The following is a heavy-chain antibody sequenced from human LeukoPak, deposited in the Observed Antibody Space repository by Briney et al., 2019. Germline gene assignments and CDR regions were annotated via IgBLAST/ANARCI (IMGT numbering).Heavy chain of an antibody. CDR1: GFTFSSYW. CDR2: IKQDGSEK. D-gene: IGHD3-22*01. CDR3: AREMGGVWYDSSGYYDY. Sequence: GGSLRLSCAASGFTFSSYWMSWVRQAPGKGLEWVANIKQDGSEKYYVDSVKGRFTISRDNAKNSLYPQMNSLRAEDTAVHYCAREMGGVWYDSSGYYDYWGQGTLVTVSS. J-gene: IGHJ4*02. V-gene: IGHV3-7*01.